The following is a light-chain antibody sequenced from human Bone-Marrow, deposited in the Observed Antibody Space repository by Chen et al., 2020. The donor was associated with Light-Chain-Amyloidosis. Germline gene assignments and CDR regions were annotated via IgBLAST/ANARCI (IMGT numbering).Light chain of an antibody. J-gene: IGLJ2*01. V-gene: IGLV3-25*03. CDR3: QSADSSGTYEVI. Sequence: SYDLTQPPSVSVSPGPTASITCSGDDLPTKYAYWYQQKPGQAPVLVIHRDTERPWGISERFSGSSSGTTATLTISGVQAEDEADYHCQSADSSGTYEVIFGGGTKLTVL. CDR2: RDT. CDR1: DLPTKY.